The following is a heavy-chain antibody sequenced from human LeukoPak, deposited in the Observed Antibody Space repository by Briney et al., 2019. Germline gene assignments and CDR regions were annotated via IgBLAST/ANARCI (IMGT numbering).Heavy chain of an antibody. CDR2: IRSKANSYAT. Sequence: GGSLRLSCAASGFTFSGSAIHWVRQASGKGLEWVGRIRSKANSYATAYAASVKGRFTISRDDSKNTAYLQMNSLKTEDTAVYYCTRPEEFDGSYREDGFDYWGQGTLVTVSS. CDR3: TRPEEFDGSYREDGFDY. D-gene: IGHD3-16*02. V-gene: IGHV3-73*01. CDR1: GFTFSGSA. J-gene: IGHJ4*02.